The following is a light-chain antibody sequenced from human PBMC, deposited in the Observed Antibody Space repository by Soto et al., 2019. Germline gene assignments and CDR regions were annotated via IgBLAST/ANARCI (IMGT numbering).Light chain of an antibody. CDR3: CSYVGSDSSFV. V-gene: IGLV2-11*01. J-gene: IGLJ1*01. CDR1: SNDVGGYNF. CDR2: DVS. Sequence: QSALTQPRSVSGSPGQSVTISCTGTSNDVGGYNFVSWYQQHPGKVPKLIIYDVSIRPSGVPDRFSGSKSGITASLTISGLQAEDEADYYCCSYVGSDSSFVFGSGTKATVL.